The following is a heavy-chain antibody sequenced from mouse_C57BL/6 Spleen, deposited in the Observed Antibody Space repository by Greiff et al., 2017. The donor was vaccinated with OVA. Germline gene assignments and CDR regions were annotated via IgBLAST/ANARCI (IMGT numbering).Heavy chain of an antibody. J-gene: IGHJ2*01. Sequence: EVQLMESGGGLVKPGGSLKLSCAASGFTFSSYAMPWVRQTPEKRLEWVATISDGGSYTYYPDNVKGRFTISRDNAKNNLYLQMSHLKSEDTAIYYCAKGDWDYWGQGTTLTVSS. CDR1: GFTFSSYA. V-gene: IGHV5-4*01. CDR3: AKGDWDY. D-gene: IGHD3-3*01. CDR2: ISDGGSYT.